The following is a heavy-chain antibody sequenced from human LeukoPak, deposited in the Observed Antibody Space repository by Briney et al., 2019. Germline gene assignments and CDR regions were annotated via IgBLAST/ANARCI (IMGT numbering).Heavy chain of an antibody. J-gene: IGHJ4*02. CDR2: IRYDGSNK. CDR3: ARAGNIRFDY. D-gene: IGHD1/OR15-1a*01. Sequence: GGSLRLSCAASGFTFSSYGMHWVRQAPGKGLEWVAFIRYDGSNKYYADSVKGRFTISRDNSKNTLYLQMNSLRAEDTALYYCARAGNIRFDYWGQGTLVTVSS. V-gene: IGHV3-30*02. CDR1: GFTFSSYG.